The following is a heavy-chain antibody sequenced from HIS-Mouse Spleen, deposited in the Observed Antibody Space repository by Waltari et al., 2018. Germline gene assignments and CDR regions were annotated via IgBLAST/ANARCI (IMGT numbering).Heavy chain of an antibody. D-gene: IGHD4-4*01. CDR1: GYPFTSYD. CDR2: MNPNSGNT. J-gene: IGHJ4*02. V-gene: IGHV1-8*01. Sequence: QVQLVQSAAEVKKPGASVKVSCKAYGYPFTSYDINLLRQATGQGLEWMGWMNPNSGNTGYAQKFQGRVTMTRNTSISTAYMELSSLRSEDTAVYYCARGHDYSNYFDYWGQGTLVTVSS. CDR3: ARGHDYSNYFDY.